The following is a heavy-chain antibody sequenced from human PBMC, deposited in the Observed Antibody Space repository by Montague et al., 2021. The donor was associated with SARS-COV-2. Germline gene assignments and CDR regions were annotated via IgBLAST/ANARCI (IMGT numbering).Heavy chain of an antibody. J-gene: IGHJ6*02. Sequence: SETLSLTCTVSGGSFICYYWTWIRQPPGKGLSLIGYIYYTGSTNYNPTCESRVTISLDTSKNQFSLKLSSVTAADTAVYYCARGHYYGRKDYYYGVDVWGQGTTVTVSS. CDR1: GGSFICYY. D-gene: IGHD3-10*01. V-gene: IGHV4-59*13. CDR3: ARGHYYGRKDYYYGVDV. CDR2: IYYTGST.